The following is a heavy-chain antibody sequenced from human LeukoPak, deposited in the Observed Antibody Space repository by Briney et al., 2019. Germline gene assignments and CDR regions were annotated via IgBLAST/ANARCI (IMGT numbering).Heavy chain of an antibody. J-gene: IGHJ4*02. D-gene: IGHD5-12*01. CDR2: IKSKTDGGTA. V-gene: IGHV3-15*01. CDR1: GFILSNAW. Sequence: GSLSLSCAASGFILSNAWVRWVRPAPGKGLEWVGRIKSKTDGGTAHYAAPVKGRFAITRDDSKNTLYLQMNSLKTEDTAVYYCTTTQDSGSDRSDYWGQGTLVTVSS. CDR3: TTTQDSGSDRSDY.